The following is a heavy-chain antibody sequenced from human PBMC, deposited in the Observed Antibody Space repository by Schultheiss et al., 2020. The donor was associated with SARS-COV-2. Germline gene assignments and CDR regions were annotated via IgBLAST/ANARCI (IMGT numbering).Heavy chain of an antibody. Sequence: SETLSLTCSVSGNSISNYNWTWVRQPPGKGLEWIGYIYYSGSTNYNPSLKSRVTISVDTSKNQFSLKLSSVTAADTAVYYCARDYDILTGYYPRGRYYGMDVWGQGTTVTVSS. CDR3: ARDYDILTGYYPRGRYYGMDV. V-gene: IGHV4-59*12. D-gene: IGHD3-9*01. J-gene: IGHJ6*02. CDR2: IYYSGST. CDR1: GNSISNYN.